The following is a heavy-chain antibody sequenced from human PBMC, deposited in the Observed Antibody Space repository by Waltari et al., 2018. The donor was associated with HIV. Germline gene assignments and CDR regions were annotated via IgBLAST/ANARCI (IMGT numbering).Heavy chain of an antibody. J-gene: IGHJ4*02. Sequence: EVQLVESGGGLVQPGGSLRLSCAASGFTLSSYWMSWVRQAPGKGLEWVANIKQDGSEKYYVDSVKGRFTISRDNAKNSLYLQMSSLRAEDTAVYYCARDRHYDILTGSYFDYWGQGTLVTVSS. CDR2: IKQDGSEK. CDR1: GFTLSSYW. D-gene: IGHD3-9*01. V-gene: IGHV3-7*01. CDR3: ARDRHYDILTGSYFDY.